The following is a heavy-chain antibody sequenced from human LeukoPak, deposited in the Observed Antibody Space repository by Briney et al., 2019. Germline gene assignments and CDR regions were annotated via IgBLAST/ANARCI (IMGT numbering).Heavy chain of an antibody. CDR2: ICGSGGST. J-gene: IGHJ6*04. D-gene: IGHD3-10*01. CDR1: GFTFSSYA. CDR3: AKVRGVTIYYYYGMDV. V-gene: IGHV3-23*01. Sequence: GGSLRLSCAASGFTFSSYAMSWVRQAPGKGLEWVSAICGSGGSTYYADSVKGRFTISRDNSKNTLYMQMNILRAEDTAVYYCAKVRGVTIYYYYGMDVWGKGTTVTVSS.